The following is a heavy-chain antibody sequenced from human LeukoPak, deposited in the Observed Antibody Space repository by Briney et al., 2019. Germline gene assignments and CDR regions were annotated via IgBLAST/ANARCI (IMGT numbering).Heavy chain of an antibody. D-gene: IGHD1-7*01. Sequence: PGGSLRLSCAASGFTFSSYWMTWVRQAPGKGLEWVANIKQDGGEKYYVDSVKGRFTISRDNAKNSLYLQMNSLGVEDTAVYYCARVSPTGTTTFDIWGQGTMVTVSS. CDR2: IKQDGGEK. CDR1: GFTFSSYW. V-gene: IGHV3-7*01. J-gene: IGHJ3*02. CDR3: ARVSPTGTTTFDI.